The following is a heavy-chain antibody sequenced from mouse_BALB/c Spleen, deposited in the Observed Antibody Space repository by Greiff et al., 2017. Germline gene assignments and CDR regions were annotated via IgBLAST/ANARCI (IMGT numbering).Heavy chain of an antibody. CDR3: VSYYDNYGFAY. J-gene: IGHJ3*01. CDR2: IRSKSNNYAT. CDR1: GFTFNTYA. V-gene: IGHV10-1*02. Sequence: EVMLVESGGGLVQPKGSLKLSCAASGFTFNTYAMNWVRQAPGKGLEWVARIRSKSNNYATYYADSVKDRFTISRDDSQSMLYLQMNNLKTEDTAMYYCVSYYDNYGFAYWGQGTLGTVSA. D-gene: IGHD2-1*01.